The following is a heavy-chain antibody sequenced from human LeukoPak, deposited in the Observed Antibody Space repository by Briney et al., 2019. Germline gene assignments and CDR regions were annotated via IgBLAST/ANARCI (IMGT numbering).Heavy chain of an antibody. V-gene: IGHV3-53*01. J-gene: IGHJ4*02. D-gene: IGHD2-2*01. CDR3: ASAPPYQLPIQNYFDY. Sequence: GGSLRLSCAASGFTFSSYAMSWVRQAPGKGLEWVSVIYSGGSTYYADSVKGRFTISRDNSKNTLYLQMNSLRAEDTAVYYCASAPPYQLPIQNYFDYWGQGTLVTVSS. CDR2: IYSGGST. CDR1: GFTFSSYA.